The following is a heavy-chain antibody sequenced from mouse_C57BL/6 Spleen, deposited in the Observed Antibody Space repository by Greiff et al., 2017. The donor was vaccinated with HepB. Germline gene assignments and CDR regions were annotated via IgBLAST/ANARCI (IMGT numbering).Heavy chain of an antibody. J-gene: IGHJ1*03. V-gene: IGHV1-4*01. CDR2: INPSSGYT. Sequence: VKVVESGAELARPGASVKMSCKASGYTFTSYTMHWVKQRPGQGLEWIGYINPSSGYTKYNQKFKDKATLTADKSSSTAYMQLSSLTSEDSAVYYCARGRHYDGSKESYWYFDVWGTGTTVTVSS. D-gene: IGHD1-1*01. CDR1: GYTFTSYT. CDR3: ARGRHYDGSKESYWYFDV.